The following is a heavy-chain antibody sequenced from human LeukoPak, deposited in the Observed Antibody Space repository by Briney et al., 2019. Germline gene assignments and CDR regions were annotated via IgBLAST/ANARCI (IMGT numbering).Heavy chain of an antibody. CDR3: AKALAAAGKGAFDI. V-gene: IGHV3-11*01. J-gene: IGHJ3*02. CDR2: ISSSGSTI. D-gene: IGHD6-13*01. Sequence: PGGSLRLSCAASGFTFSDYYMSWIRQAPGKGLEWVSYISSSGSTIYYADSVKGRFTISRDNAKNSLYLQMNSLRAEDTALYYCAKALAAAGKGAFDIWGQGTMVTVSS. CDR1: GFTFSDYY.